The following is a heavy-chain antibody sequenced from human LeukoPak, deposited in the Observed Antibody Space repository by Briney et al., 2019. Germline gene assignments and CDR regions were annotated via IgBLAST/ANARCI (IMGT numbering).Heavy chain of an antibody. V-gene: IGHV1-24*01. J-gene: IGHJ3*01. CDR2: FDPEAVDK. Sequence: GASVKVSCKVSGPTLTELALHWVRQAPGKGLEWVAGFDPEAVDKVSAQKFQGRVTMTDDTSTDTAYMELRSLRLDDTAVYFCAANGLQGDNLHPDDACDVWGQGTVVTVSS. D-gene: IGHD1-1*01. CDR3: AANGLQGDNLHPDDACDV. CDR1: GPTLTELA.